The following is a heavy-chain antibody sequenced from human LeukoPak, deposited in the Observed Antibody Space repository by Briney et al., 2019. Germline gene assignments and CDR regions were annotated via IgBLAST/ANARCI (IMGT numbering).Heavy chain of an antibody. CDR1: GYSISSGYY. CDR3: ARHVGGNNDAFDV. D-gene: IGHD1/OR15-1a*01. V-gene: IGHV4-38-2*02. J-gene: IGHJ3*01. Sequence: SETLSLTCTVSGYSISSGYYWGWIRQPPGQGLEWIGSMWHSGSTFYSPSLKSRVTISVDSSENQFSLKLSSVTAADTAMYYCARHVGGNNDAFDVWGQGTMVTASS. CDR2: MWHSGST.